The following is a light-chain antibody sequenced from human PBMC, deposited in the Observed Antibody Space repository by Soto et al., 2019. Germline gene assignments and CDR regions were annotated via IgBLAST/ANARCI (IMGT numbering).Light chain of an antibody. CDR2: GAS. Sequence: VLTRSPGTLPSSPGDRATLSRTASQSVTSEYLAWYQQKPGQSPRLLMSGASRRATGVPDRFSGSGSGTDFTLTISRLEPEDFAVYYCQHYGHAPWAFGQGTKVDIK. CDR1: QSVTSEY. V-gene: IGKV3-20*01. J-gene: IGKJ1*01. CDR3: QHYGHAPWA.